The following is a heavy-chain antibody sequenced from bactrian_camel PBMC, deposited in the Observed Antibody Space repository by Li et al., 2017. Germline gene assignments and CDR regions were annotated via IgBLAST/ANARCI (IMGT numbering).Heavy chain of an antibody. J-gene: IGHJ6*01. V-gene: IGHV3S63*01. CDR1: GFTFDDSD. CDR2: ISTDGST. CDR3: VRSYVNWEFGV. Sequence: HVQLVESGGGSVRAGETLRLSYTASGFTFDDSDMGWYRQTTGNECELVSTISTDGSTDYADSVKGRFTTSQDNAKDTVSLQMNSLKPEDTAVYYCVRSYVNWEFGVWGQGTQVTVS. D-gene: IGHD8*01.